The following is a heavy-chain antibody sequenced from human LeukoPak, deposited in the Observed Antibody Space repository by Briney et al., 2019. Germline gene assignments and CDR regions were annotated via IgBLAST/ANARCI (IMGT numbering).Heavy chain of an antibody. CDR3: ARGTHYYYDSSGYYFSADWFDP. CDR1: GFTFSSYS. J-gene: IGHJ5*02. CDR2: ISSSSSTI. V-gene: IGHV3-48*02. D-gene: IGHD3-22*01. Sequence: PGGSLRLSCAASGFTFSSYSMNWVRQAPGKGLEWVSYISSSSSTIYYADSVKGRFTISRDNAKNSLYLQMNSLRDEDTAVYYCARGTHYYYDSSGYYFSADWFDPWGQGTLVTVSS.